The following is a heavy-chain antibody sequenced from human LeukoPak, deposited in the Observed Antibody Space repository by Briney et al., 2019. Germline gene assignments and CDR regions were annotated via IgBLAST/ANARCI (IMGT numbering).Heavy chain of an antibody. CDR1: GFTFSSFW. Sequence: GGSLRLSCAASGFTFSSFWMHWVRQTPGKGLVWVSRIKSDGSSTTYADSVKGRFTIPRDNAKNTLYLQMNSLGAEDTAVYYCARGTGYCVFDYWGQGTLVTVSS. CDR3: ARGTGYCVFDY. V-gene: IGHV3-74*01. D-gene: IGHD3/OR15-3a*01. J-gene: IGHJ4*02. CDR2: IKSDGSST.